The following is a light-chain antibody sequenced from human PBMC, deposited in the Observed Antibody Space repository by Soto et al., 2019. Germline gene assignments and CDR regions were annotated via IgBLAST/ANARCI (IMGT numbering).Light chain of an antibody. CDR1: QSISSY. J-gene: IGKJ5*01. V-gene: IGKV1-39*01. CDR2: AAS. CDR3: QQSYSTPPIT. Sequence: IQMTQSPFSLSASVGDRVTITCRASQSISSYLNWYQQKPGKAPKLLIYAASSLQSGVPSRFSGSGSGTDFTLTISSLQPEDFATYYCQQSYSTPPITFGQGTRLEN.